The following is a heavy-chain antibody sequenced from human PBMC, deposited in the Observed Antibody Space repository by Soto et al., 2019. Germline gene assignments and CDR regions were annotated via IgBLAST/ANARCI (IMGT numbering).Heavy chain of an antibody. CDR2: ISPYNGNT. Sequence: QVQLVQSAGEVKKPGASAIVSCQASGYTFRNYIIAWLRQAPGQVLEWMGWISPYNGNTNYARQFRGRVTLTTDTSTSAAYLELRNLGSDDAATYYCARYCAGNACYSRHYYAMDVWGQGNTVSVSS. CDR3: ARYCAGNACYSRHYYAMDV. J-gene: IGHJ6*02. V-gene: IGHV1-18*01. CDR1: GYTFRNYI. D-gene: IGHD2-21*02.